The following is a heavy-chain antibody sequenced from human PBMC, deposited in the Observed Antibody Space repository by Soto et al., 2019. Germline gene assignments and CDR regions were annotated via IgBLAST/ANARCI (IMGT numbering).Heavy chain of an antibody. J-gene: IGHJ1*01. CDR3: ARDPRSITGTTSSEDFQH. D-gene: IGHD1-20*01. Sequence: QAQLMQSGAEVKKPGSSVRVSCKASGGTFSGYAINWVRQAPGQGLEWMGGIIPLFGKTDYGQKFQDRITIGADESTSTVYMDLRGLRSEDTAVYYCARDPRSITGTTSSEDFQHWGQGTLVSVSS. V-gene: IGHV1-69*01. CDR1: GGTFSGYA. CDR2: IIPLFGKT.